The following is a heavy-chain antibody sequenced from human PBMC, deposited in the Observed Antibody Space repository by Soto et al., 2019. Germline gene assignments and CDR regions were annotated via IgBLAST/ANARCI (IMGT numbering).Heavy chain of an antibody. CDR1: GFIFSNHA. V-gene: IGHV3-23*01. D-gene: IGHD6-13*01. CDR2: ISAGGNLI. J-gene: IGHJ4*02. Sequence: PGGSLRLSCGASGFIFSNHAMSWVRQVPGKGLEWVSGISAGGNLIYYADSVRGRFTMSRDNSKNMLYLQMNSLRAEDTAVYFCEKSPGIGAAANNFDFWGQGARVTVSP. CDR3: EKSPGIGAAANNFDF.